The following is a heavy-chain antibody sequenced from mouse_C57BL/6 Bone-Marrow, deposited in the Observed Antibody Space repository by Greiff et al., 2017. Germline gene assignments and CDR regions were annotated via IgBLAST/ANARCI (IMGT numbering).Heavy chain of an antibody. V-gene: IGHV8-8*01. CDR3: ALSGIYYDYDWFAY. CDR2: IWWDDDK. Sequence: QVTLKVSGPGILQPSQTLSLTCSFSGFSLSTFGMGVGWIRQPSGKGLEWLAHIWWDDDKYYNPALKSRLTISKATSKNQVFLKIANVYTADTATYYCALSGIYYDYDWFAYWGRGTLVTVSA. D-gene: IGHD2-4*01. J-gene: IGHJ3*01. CDR1: GFSLSTFGMG.